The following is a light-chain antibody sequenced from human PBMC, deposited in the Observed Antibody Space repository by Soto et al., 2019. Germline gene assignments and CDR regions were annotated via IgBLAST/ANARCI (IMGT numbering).Light chain of an antibody. J-gene: IGLJ2*01. Sequence: QAVVTQPPSVSGTPGQWVTISCSGSSSNIGSNYVYWYHQFPGTAPKLLIYKNNQRPSGVPDRFSGSKSGTSASLAISGLRSEDEADYYCAAWDDSLSGVVFGGGTKLTVL. V-gene: IGLV1-47*01. CDR2: KNN. CDR1: SSNIGSNY. CDR3: AAWDDSLSGVV.